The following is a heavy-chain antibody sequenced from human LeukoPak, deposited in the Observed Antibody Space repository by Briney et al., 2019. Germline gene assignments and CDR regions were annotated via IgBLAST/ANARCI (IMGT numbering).Heavy chain of an antibody. CDR2: ISSSSSYI. D-gene: IGHD3-22*01. V-gene: IGHV3-21*01. CDR1: GFSFSGYW. CDR3: ARDLKYYDSSGFDY. Sequence: GGSLRLSCAASGFSFSGYWMNWVRQAPGKGLEWVSCISSSSSYIYYTDSVKGRFTISRDNAKNSLTLQMNSLRAEDTAVYYCARDLKYYDSSGFDYWGQGTLVTVSS. J-gene: IGHJ4*02.